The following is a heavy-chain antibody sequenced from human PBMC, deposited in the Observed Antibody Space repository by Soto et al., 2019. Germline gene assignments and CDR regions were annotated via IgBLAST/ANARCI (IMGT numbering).Heavy chain of an antibody. V-gene: IGHV3-11*01. CDR2: ISSSGGTI. Sequence: GWSLRLACGSSVFTFSDDYMSWIRQAPGKGLEWVSYISSSGGTIYYADSVKGRFTISRDNAKNSLFLQMNSLRADDTAVYYCARASSPRDPWLDYWGQGTLVTVSS. CDR1: VFTFSDDY. D-gene: IGHD5-18*01. J-gene: IGHJ4*02. CDR3: ARASSPRDPWLDY.